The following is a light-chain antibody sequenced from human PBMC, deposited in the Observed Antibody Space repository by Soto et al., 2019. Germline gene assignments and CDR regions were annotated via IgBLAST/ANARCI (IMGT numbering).Light chain of an antibody. Sequence: EIVLTQSPGTLSLSPGEGATLSCRASQSVASSYLAWYQQKPGQAPRLLIYGASSRATGIPDRLSGSGSGTDFTLTISRLEPEDFAVYYCQHYGSSPGTFGQGTKVDIK. V-gene: IGKV3-20*01. CDR2: GAS. CDR1: QSVASSY. J-gene: IGKJ1*01. CDR3: QHYGSSPGT.